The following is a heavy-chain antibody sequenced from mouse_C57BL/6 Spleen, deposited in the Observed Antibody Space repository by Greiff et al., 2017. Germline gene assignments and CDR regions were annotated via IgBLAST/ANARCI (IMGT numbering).Heavy chain of an antibody. Sequence: VMLVESGGGLVTPGGSLKLSCAASGFTFSDYGMHWVRQAPEKGLEWVSYISSGSSTIYYADTVKGRFTISRDNATNTLFLQMTSLRSEDTAMYYCAIYSNYVYDAMDYWGQGTSVTVSS. CDR1: GFTFSDYG. J-gene: IGHJ4*01. D-gene: IGHD2-5*01. CDR3: AIYSNYVYDAMDY. V-gene: IGHV5-17*01. CDR2: ISSGSSTI.